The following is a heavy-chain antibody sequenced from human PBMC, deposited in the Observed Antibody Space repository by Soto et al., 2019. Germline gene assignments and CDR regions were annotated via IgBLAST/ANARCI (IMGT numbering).Heavy chain of an antibody. Sequence: PGGSLRLSCAASGFTVSSNYMSWVRQAPGKGLEWVSVIYSGGSTYYADSVKGRFTISRHNSKNTLYLQMNSLRAEDTAVYYCARDVSARTRFRHYYYYIEVWGKGPTVTVSS. V-gene: IGHV3-53*04. J-gene: IGHJ6*03. CDR1: GFTVSSNY. D-gene: IGHD3-3*01. CDR2: IYSGGST. CDR3: ARDVSARTRFRHYYYYIEV.